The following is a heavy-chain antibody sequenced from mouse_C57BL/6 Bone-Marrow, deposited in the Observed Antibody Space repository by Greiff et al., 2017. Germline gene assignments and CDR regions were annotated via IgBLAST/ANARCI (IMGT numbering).Heavy chain of an antibody. CDR2: FYPGSGSI. J-gene: IGHJ2*01. D-gene: IGHD2-4*01. CDR1: GYIFTEYT. Sequence: VKVVESGAELVKPGASVKLSCKASGYIFTEYTIHWVKQRSGQGLEWIGWFYPGSGSIKYNERFKDKATLTADKSSNTVYMELSRLTSEDSAVYCGARHERYYDYEGYFDYWGQGTTLTVSS. V-gene: IGHV1-62-2*01. CDR3: ARHERYYDYEGYFDY.